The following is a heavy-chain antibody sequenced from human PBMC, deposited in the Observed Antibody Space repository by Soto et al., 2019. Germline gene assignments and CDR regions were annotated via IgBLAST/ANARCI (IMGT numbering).Heavy chain of an antibody. V-gene: IGHV3-33*06. J-gene: IGHJ4*02. CDR1: GFTFSSYG. D-gene: IGHD6-19*01. Sequence: GGSLRLSCAASGFTFSSYGMHWVRQAPGKGLEWVAVIWYDGSNKYNEDSVKGRFTISRANSKNTLYLQMNSLRAEDTAVYYCAKTGYSSGFYYFDYWGQGTLVTVSS. CDR2: IWYDGSNK. CDR3: AKTGYSSGFYYFDY.